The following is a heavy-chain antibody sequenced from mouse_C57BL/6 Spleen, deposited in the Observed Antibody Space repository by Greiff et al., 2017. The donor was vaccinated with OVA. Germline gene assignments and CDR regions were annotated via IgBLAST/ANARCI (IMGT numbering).Heavy chain of an antibody. CDR3: ARMIYDGYYYAMDY. D-gene: IGHD2-3*01. CDR1: GYSITSGYY. V-gene: IGHV3-6*01. J-gene: IGHJ4*01. CDR2: ISYDGSN. Sequence: EVKLVESGPGLVKPSQSLSLTCSVTGYSITSGYYWNWIRQFPGNKLEWMGYISYDGSNNYNPSLKNRISITRDTSKNQFFLKLNSVTTEDTATYYCARMIYDGYYYAMDYWGQGTSVTVSS.